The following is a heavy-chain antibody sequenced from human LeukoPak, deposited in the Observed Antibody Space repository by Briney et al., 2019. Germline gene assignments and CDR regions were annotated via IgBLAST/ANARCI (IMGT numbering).Heavy chain of an antibody. V-gene: IGHV4-59*12. CDR2: IYYSGST. CDR1: GGSISSYY. J-gene: IGHJ6*03. D-gene: IGHD3-10*01. CDR3: ARYRTIYGSGKYYYYYYMDV. Sequence: SETLSLTCTVSGGSISSYYWSWIRQPPGKGLEWIGYIYYSGSTNYNPSLKSRVTISVDTSKNQFSLKLSSVTAADTAVYYCARYRTIYGSGKYYYYYYMDVWGKGTTVTISS.